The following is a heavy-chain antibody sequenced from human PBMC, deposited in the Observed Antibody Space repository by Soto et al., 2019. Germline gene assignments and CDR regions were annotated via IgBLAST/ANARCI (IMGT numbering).Heavy chain of an antibody. V-gene: IGHV1-2*02. J-gene: IGHJ4*02. D-gene: IGHD6-13*01. Sequence: ASVKVSCKASGYTLTGYYMHWVRQAPGQGLEWMGWINPNSGGMNYAQKFQGRVTMTRDTSISTAYMELSRLRSDDTAVYYCAREAFGSSWPIDPFDYWGQGTLVTVSS. CDR2: INPNSGGM. CDR3: AREAFGSSWPIDPFDY. CDR1: GYTLTGYY.